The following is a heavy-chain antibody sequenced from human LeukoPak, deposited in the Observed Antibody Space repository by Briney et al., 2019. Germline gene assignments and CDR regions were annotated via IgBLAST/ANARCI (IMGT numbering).Heavy chain of an antibody. CDR1: GYTFTSYG. CDR2: IIPILGIA. CDR3: ARERQREGHNLYDLSRGSGMDV. J-gene: IGHJ6*02. V-gene: IGHV1-69*04. D-gene: IGHD3-3*01. Sequence: ASVKVSCKASGYTFTSYGISWVRQAPGQGLEWMGRIIPILGIANYAQKFQGRVTITADESTSTAYMELSSLRSEDTAVYYCARERQREGHNLYDLSRGSGMDVWGQGTTVTVSS.